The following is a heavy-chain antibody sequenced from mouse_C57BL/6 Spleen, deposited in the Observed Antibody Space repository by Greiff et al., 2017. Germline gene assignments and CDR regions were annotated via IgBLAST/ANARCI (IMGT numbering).Heavy chain of an antibody. CDR2: ISTGGGST. J-gene: IGHJ4*01. CDR3: ARLLIYSYAMDY. Sequence: EVKLVESGGGLVQPGGSLKLSCAASGFTFSDYYMYWVRQTPEKRLEWVAYISTGGGSTNYPDTVKGRFTIARDNAKNTLYLHMSRLKAEDTAMYYCARLLIYSYAMDYWGQGTSVTVST. D-gene: IGHD1-1*01. V-gene: IGHV5-12*01. CDR1: GFTFSDYY.